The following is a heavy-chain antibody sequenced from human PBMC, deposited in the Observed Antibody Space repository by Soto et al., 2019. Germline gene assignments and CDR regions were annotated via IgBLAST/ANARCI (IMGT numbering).Heavy chain of an antibody. J-gene: IGHJ4*02. Sequence: EVQLVESGGGLVKPGGSLRLSCAASGFTFSSYSMNWVRQAPGKGLEWGSSISSSSSYIYYADSVKGRFTISRDNAKNSLYLQMNGLRAEDTAVYYCASHPRDSSGYWYYFDYWGQGTLVTVSS. CDR2: ISSSSSYI. V-gene: IGHV3-21*01. D-gene: IGHD3-22*01. CDR3: ASHPRDSSGYWYYFDY. CDR1: GFTFSSYS.